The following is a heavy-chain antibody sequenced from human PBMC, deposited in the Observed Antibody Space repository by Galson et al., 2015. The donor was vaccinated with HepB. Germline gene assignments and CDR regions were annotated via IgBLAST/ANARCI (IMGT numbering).Heavy chain of an antibody. CDR1: GYTFTSYY. CDR3: EFSSWYANDAFDI. V-gene: IGHV1-46*01. D-gene: IGHD6-13*01. Sequence: SVKVSCKASGYTFTSYYMHWVRQAPGQGLEWMGIINPSGGSTSYAQKFQGRVTMTRDTSTSTVYMELSSLRSEDTAVYYCEFSSWYANDAFDIWGQGTMVTVSS. CDR2: INPSGGST. J-gene: IGHJ3*02.